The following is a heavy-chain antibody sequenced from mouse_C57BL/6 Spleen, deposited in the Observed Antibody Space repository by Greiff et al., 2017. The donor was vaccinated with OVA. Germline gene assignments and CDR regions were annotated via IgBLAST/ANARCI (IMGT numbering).Heavy chain of an antibody. CDR3: ARARGYGNYDGDY. V-gene: IGHV1-55*01. CDR1: GYTFTSYW. J-gene: IGHJ2*01. D-gene: IGHD2-1*01. Sequence: VQLQQSGAELVKPGASVTMSCKASGYTFTSYWITWVKQRPGQGLEWIGDIYPGSGSTNSNEKFKSKATLTVDTSSSTAYMQLSSLTSEDSAVYYGARARGYGNYDGDYWGQGTTLTVSS. CDR2: IYPGSGST.